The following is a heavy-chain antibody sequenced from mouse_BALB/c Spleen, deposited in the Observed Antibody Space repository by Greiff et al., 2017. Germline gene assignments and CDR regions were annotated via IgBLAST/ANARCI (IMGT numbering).Heavy chain of an antibody. Sequence: SGAELVKPGASVKLSCKASGYTFTSYYMYWVKQRPGQGLEWIGEINPSNGGTNFNEKFKSKATLTVDKSSSTAYMQLSSLTSEDSAVYYCTRGGIRHWYFDVWGAGTTVTVSS. CDR1: GYTFTSYY. J-gene: IGHJ1*01. V-gene: IGHV1S81*02. CDR3: TRGGIRHWYFDV. D-gene: IGHD2-4*01. CDR2: INPSNGGT.